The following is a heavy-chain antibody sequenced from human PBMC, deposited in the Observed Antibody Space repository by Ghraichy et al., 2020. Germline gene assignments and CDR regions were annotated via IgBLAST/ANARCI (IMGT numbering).Heavy chain of an antibody. CDR1: GVTFSSYA. Sequence: GGSLRLSCAASGVTFSSYAMSWVRQAPGKGLEYVSSISASARSTYYADSVQGRFTISRDNSKNTLYLQMNSLRADDTAVYYCAKNVVPVLQFDPWGKKTL. D-gene: IGHD2-2*01. V-gene: IGHV3-23*01. CDR2: ISASARST. J-gene: IGHJ5*02. CDR3: AKNVVPVLQFDP.